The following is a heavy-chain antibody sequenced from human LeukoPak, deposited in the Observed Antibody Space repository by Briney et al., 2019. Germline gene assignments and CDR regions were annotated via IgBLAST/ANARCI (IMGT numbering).Heavy chain of an antibody. V-gene: IGHV3-7*01. Sequence: PGGSLRLSCAASGFTFSSYWMSWVRQAPGKGLEWVANIKQDGSEKYYVDSVKGRFTISRDNAKNSLYLQMNSLRAEDTAVYYCARERGYCGGDCPLVNFDLWGRGTLVTVSS. CDR1: GFTFSSYW. D-gene: IGHD2-21*02. CDR3: ARERGYCGGDCPLVNFDL. CDR2: IKQDGSEK. J-gene: IGHJ2*01.